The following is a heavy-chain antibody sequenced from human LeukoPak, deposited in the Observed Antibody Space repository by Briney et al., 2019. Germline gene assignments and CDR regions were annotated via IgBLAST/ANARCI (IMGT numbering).Heavy chain of an antibody. CDR1: GFTFSSYS. CDR3: ARDRYGGNSGEFDY. J-gene: IGHJ4*02. Sequence: GSLRLSCAASGFTFSSYSMSWIRQPPGKGLEWIGYIYYSGSSNYNPSLKSRVTISVDTSKNQFSLKLSSVSAADTAVYYCARDRYGGNSGEFDYWGQGTLVTVST. V-gene: IGHV4-59*01. D-gene: IGHD4-23*01. CDR2: IYYSGSS.